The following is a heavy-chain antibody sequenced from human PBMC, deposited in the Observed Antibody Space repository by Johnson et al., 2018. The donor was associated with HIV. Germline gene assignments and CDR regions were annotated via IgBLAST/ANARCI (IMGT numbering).Heavy chain of an antibody. CDR1: GFTVSSNY. D-gene: IGHD4-23*01. CDR2: IYSGGNT. Sequence: LVESGGGLIQPGGSLRLSCAASGFTVSSNYMSWVRQPPGKGLEWVSVIYSGGNTYYAYSVKGRFTISRDNSKNTLYLQMNSLRAEDTALYYCARDFNSGSPDGAFDIWGQGTMVTVSS. CDR3: ARDFNSGSPDGAFDI. V-gene: IGHV3-53*01. J-gene: IGHJ3*02.